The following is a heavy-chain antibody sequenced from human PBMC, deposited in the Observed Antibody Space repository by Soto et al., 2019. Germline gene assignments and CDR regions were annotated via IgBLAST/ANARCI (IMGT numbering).Heavy chain of an antibody. J-gene: IGHJ5*02. CDR2: IYATGIT. Sequence: SETLSLTCTVSGASISGFYWSWIRKSAGKGLEWIGRIYATGITDYNPSLKSRVMMSVDTSKKQFSLKLRSVTAADTAVYYCVRDGTKTLRDWFDPWGQGSSVTVS. D-gene: IGHD1-1*01. V-gene: IGHV4-4*07. CDR3: VRDGTKTLRDWFDP. CDR1: GASISGFY.